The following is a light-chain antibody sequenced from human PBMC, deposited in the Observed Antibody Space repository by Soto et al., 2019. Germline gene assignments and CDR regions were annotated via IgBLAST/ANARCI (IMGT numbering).Light chain of an antibody. V-gene: IGLV2-11*01. Sequence: QSALTQPRSVSGSPGQSVTISCAGSSDDIGGYNYVSWYQQYPGKAPKRMIYEVSKRPSGVPNRFSGSKSGNTASLTISGLLADDEADYYCCAYASTHVIFGGGTKVTVL. CDR2: EVS. CDR1: SDDIGGYNY. CDR3: CAYASTHVI. J-gene: IGLJ2*01.